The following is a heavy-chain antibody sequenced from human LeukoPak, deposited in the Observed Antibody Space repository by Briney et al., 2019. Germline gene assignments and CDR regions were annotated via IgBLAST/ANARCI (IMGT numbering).Heavy chain of an antibody. V-gene: IGHV4-59*08. CDR2: IYYSGST. CDR1: GGSICPFD. Sequence: SETLSLTCTVSGGSICPFDWGWIRQSPDKGLVWIGNIYYSGSTNYNPSFKSRVTISVDTSKKQYSLHLSSVTAADTAIYYCARHFSAFDHWGQGAQVTVSS. J-gene: IGHJ4*02. D-gene: IGHD2/OR15-2a*01. CDR3: ARHFSAFDH.